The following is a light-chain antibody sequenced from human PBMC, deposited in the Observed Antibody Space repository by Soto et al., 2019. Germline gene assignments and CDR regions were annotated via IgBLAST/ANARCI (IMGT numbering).Light chain of an antibody. V-gene: IGKV3-15*01. CDR3: QQYNNWPPLT. J-gene: IGKJ4*01. CDR2: GAS. CDR1: QSVSSS. Sequence: EIVLTQSPATLSVSPGEAVTLSCRASQSVSSSLAWYQQQPGRSPRLLIYGASTRATGIPARFSGSGSGTAFTLTISSLQSEDFAVYHCQQYNNWPPLTFGGGTKVEIK.